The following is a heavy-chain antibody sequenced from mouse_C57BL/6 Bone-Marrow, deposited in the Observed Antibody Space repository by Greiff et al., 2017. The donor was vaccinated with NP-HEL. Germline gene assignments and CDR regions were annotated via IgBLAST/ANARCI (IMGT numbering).Heavy chain of an antibody. CDR2: IWWDDDT. Sequence: QVTLKESGPGILQPSQTLSLTCSFSGFSLSTFGMGVGWIRQPSGKGLEWLAHIWWDDDTYYNPALKSRLTISKDTSKNQVFLKIANVDTADTATYSCAGGNLSYWYFDVWGTGTTVTVSS. V-gene: IGHV8-8*01. CDR1: GFSLSTFGMG. D-gene: IGHD2-1*01. CDR3: AGGNLSYWYFDV. J-gene: IGHJ1*03.